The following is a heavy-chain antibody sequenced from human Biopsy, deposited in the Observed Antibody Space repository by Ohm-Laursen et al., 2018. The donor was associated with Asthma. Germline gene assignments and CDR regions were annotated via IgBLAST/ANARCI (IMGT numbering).Heavy chain of an antibody. Sequence: GTLSLTCTVSGGSMSSSSYYWGWIRQPPGKGLEWMGSISYIGSAYHNPSLKSRVTISVHTSKNHFSLKLSSVTAADTAVYYCARHWDWGSFFDYWGQGTPVTVSS. CDR3: ARHWDWGSFFDY. CDR2: ISYIGSA. CDR1: GGSMSSSSYY. J-gene: IGHJ4*02. D-gene: IGHD7-27*01. V-gene: IGHV4-39*01.